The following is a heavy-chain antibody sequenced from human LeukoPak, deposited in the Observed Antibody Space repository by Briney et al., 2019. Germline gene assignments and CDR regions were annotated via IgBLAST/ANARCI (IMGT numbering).Heavy chain of an antibody. Sequence: SETLSLTCTVSGGSISSYHWSWIRQPPGKGLEWIGYIYYSGSTNYNPSLKSRVTISVDTSKNQFSLKLSSVTAADTAVYYCARTIAAAPYYFDYWGQGTLVTVSS. D-gene: IGHD6-13*01. CDR1: GGSISSYH. J-gene: IGHJ4*02. V-gene: IGHV4-59*01. CDR2: IYYSGST. CDR3: ARTIAAAPYYFDY.